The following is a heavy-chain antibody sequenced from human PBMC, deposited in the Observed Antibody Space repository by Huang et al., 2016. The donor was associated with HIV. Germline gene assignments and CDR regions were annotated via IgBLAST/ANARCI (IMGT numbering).Heavy chain of an antibody. V-gene: IGHV3-30*18. CDR2: ISYDGSEK. CDR1: GFTFSTYG. CDR3: VKDQGHTFMVRYHFDF. D-gene: IGHD3-10*01. Sequence: QVQLVESGGGVVQPGRSLRLSCAASGFTFSTYGMHWGRQAPGKGLEWLTVISYDGSEKYYANPVKSRFANSRDNSNNTLYLQMNSLRADDTAVYYCVKDQGHTFMVRYHFDFWGQGTLVTVSS. J-gene: IGHJ4*02.